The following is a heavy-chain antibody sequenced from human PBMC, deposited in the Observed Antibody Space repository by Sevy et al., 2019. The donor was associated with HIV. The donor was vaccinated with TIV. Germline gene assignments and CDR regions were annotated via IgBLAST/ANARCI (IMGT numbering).Heavy chain of an antibody. CDR1: GLTFISFSSSS. CDR2: ISSAGTYI. CDR3: ARDRGVGTSSYGMDV. V-gene: IGHV3-21*01. J-gene: IGHJ6*02. D-gene: IGHD1-26*01. Sequence: GGSLRLSCAASGLTFISFSSSSMNWVRQAPGKGLEWVSPISSAGTYIYYADSMKGRFTFSRDNAKSSVYLQMNSLRAEDTAVYYCARDRGVGTSSYGMDVWGQGTTVTVSS.